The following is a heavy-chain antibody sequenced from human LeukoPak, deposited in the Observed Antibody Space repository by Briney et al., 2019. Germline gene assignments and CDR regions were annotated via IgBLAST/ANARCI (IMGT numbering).Heavy chain of an antibody. CDR3: ARSGSHNYYYYGMDV. Sequence: ASVKVSCKASGYTFTNYGISWVRQAPGQGLEWMEWISAYNGNTKYAQKFQSRVTMTTDTSTNTVNMELRSLRSDDTAVFYCARSGSHNYYYYGMDVWGQGTTVIVSS. D-gene: IGHD1-26*01. CDR1: GYTFTNYG. CDR2: ISAYNGNT. J-gene: IGHJ6*02. V-gene: IGHV1-18*01.